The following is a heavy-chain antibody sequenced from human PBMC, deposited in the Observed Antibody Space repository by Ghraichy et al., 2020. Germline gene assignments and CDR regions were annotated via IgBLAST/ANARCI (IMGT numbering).Heavy chain of an antibody. J-gene: IGHJ4*02. V-gene: IGHV4-34*01. CDR1: GGSFSGYY. Sequence: SETLSLTCAVYGGSFSGYYWSWIRQPQGKGLEWIGEINHSGSTNYNPSLKSRVTISVDTSKNQFSLKLSSVTAADTAVYYCARGTGDSSGYYYLKFWGQGTLVTVSS. CDR3: ARGTGDSSGYYYLKF. CDR2: INHSGST. D-gene: IGHD3-22*01.